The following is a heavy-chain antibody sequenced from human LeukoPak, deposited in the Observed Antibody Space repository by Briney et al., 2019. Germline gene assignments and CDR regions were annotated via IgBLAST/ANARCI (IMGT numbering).Heavy chain of an antibody. V-gene: IGHV4-31*03. Sequence: SETLSLTCTVSGGSISSGGYYWSWIRQHPGKGLEWIGYIFDGGNTYYNPSLKSRVTISVDTSKNQLSLNLTSVTAADTAVFYCARDRKGWIQLDYWGQGTLVTVSS. J-gene: IGHJ4*02. D-gene: IGHD5-18*01. CDR1: GGSISSGGYY. CDR3: ARDRKGWIQLDY. CDR2: IFDGGNT.